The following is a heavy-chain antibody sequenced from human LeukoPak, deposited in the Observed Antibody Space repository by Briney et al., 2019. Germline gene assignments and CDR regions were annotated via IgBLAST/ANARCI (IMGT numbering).Heavy chain of an antibody. CDR2: IYYSGST. CDR3: ARRLAAAGNEFFDY. J-gene: IGHJ4*02. Sequence: SETLSLTCTVSGGSISSSSYYWGWIRQLPGKGLEWIGSIYYSGSTYYNPSLKSRVTISVDTSKNQFSLKLSSVTAADTAVYYCARRLAAAGNEFFDYWGQGTLVTVSS. CDR1: GGSISSSSYY. D-gene: IGHD6-13*01. V-gene: IGHV4-39*01.